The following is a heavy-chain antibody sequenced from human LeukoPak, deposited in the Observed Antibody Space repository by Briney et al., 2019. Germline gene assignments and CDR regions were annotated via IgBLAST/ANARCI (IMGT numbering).Heavy chain of an antibody. V-gene: IGHV4-4*02. CDR1: GGSISSSNW. D-gene: IGHD3-22*01. J-gene: IGHJ4*02. Sequence: PSETLSLTCAVSGGSISSSNWWSWVRQPPGKGLEWIGEIYHSGNTNYNPSLKSRVTISVDKSKNQFSLELSSVTAADTAVYYCARDAYDSSGYSFDYWGQGTLVTVSS. CDR2: IYHSGNT. CDR3: ARDAYDSSGYSFDY.